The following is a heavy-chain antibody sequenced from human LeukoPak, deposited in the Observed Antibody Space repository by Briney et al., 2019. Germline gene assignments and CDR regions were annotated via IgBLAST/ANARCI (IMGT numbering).Heavy chain of an antibody. CDR1: GFTFSNAW. CDR3: ATCNGDCYFNF. V-gene: IGHV3-15*01. Sequence: GVSLRLSCAASGFTFSNAWLNWVRQAPGNGLEWVARVKSKAVGETTSYAAPVKGRFSILRDDSRDMVYLQMNSPEAEDTAVYYCATCNGDCYFNFWGQGTPVIVSS. J-gene: IGHJ4*02. CDR2: VKSKAVGETT. D-gene: IGHD2-21*02.